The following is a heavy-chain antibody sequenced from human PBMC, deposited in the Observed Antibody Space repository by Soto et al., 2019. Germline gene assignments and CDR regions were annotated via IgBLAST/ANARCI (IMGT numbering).Heavy chain of an antibody. CDR3: AHSSSRWPLGY. V-gene: IGHV2-5*02. CDR1: GFSLSTSGVG. CDR2: IYWDDDK. D-gene: IGHD4-17*01. J-gene: IGHJ4*02. Sequence: QITLKESGPPLVKPTQTLTLTCTFSGFSLSTSGVGVVWIRQPPRKALEWLALIYWDDDKRYSPSLKSRLTIPKDTSKNQVVLTVSNMDPVDTATYYCAHSSSRWPLGYWGQGTLVTV.